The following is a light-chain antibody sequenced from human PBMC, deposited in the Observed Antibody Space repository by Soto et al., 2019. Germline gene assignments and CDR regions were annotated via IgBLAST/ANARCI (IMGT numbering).Light chain of an antibody. Sequence: DIQMTQSPSTLSGSVGDRVTITCRASQTISSWLAWYQQKPGKAPKLLIYKASTLKSGVPSRFSGSGSGTDFTLTISSLQPEDFATYYCQQFGTFGQGTKVDIK. J-gene: IGKJ1*01. CDR3: QQFGT. CDR1: QTISSW. CDR2: KAS. V-gene: IGKV1-5*03.